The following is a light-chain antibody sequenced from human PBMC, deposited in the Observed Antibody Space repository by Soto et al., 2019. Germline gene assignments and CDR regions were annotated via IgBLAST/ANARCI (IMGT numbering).Light chain of an antibody. J-gene: IGKJ4*01. CDR2: WAS. V-gene: IGKV4-1*01. Sequence: DIVMTQSPDSLAVSLGERATINCKCSQSVSTNNKNYLTWYQLKPGQPPRLLIFWASTRESGVPDRFTGSGSGTEFSRTISSLQAEDVAFYYCQQYYSPPVTFGGGTKVDIK. CDR3: QQYYSPPVT. CDR1: QSVSTNNKNY.